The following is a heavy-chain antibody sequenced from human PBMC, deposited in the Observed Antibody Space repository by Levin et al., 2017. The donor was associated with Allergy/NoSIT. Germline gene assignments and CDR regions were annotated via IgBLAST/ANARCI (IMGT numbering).Heavy chain of an antibody. CDR3: ARDTRYFDWLLSDYYYYYYMDV. V-gene: IGHV3-33*01. CDR1: GFTFSNYG. D-gene: IGHD3-9*01. CDR2: IWYDGSNK. J-gene: IGHJ6*03. Sequence: GGSLRLSCAASGFTFSNYGMHWVRQAPGKGLEWVAVIWYDGSNKYYTDSVKGRFTISRDNSKKTLYLQMNSLRAEDTAVYYCARDTRYFDWLLSDYYYYYYMDVWGKGTTVTVSS.